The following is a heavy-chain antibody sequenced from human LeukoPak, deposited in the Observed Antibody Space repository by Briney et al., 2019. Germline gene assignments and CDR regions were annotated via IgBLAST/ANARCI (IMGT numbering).Heavy chain of an antibody. D-gene: IGHD2-2*01. J-gene: IGHJ4*02. CDR2: ISAYNDNT. CDR1: GYTFTSYG. CDR3: AREVYCSSTSCSLSY. V-gene: IGHV1-18*01. Sequence: ASVKVSCKASGYTFTSYGISWVRQAPGQGLEWMGWISAYNDNTNYAQKLQGRVTMTTDTSTSTAYMELRSLRSDDTAVYYCAREVYCSSTSCSLSYWGQGTLVTVSS.